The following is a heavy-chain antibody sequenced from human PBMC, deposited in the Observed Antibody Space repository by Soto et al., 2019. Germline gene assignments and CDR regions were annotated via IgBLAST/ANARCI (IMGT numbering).Heavy chain of an antibody. Sequence: QVQLVQSGAEVKKPGASVKVSCKSSGYTFTSYGISWVRQAPGQGLEWMGWISGYNGNTNYAQKLQGRVTMTTDTSTSTAYMELRSLRSDDTAVYYCGRGEGYKWNDGGWFDPWGQGTLVTVSS. V-gene: IGHV1-18*01. J-gene: IGHJ5*02. D-gene: IGHD1-1*01. CDR1: GYTFTSYG. CDR2: ISGYNGNT. CDR3: GRGEGYKWNDGGWFDP.